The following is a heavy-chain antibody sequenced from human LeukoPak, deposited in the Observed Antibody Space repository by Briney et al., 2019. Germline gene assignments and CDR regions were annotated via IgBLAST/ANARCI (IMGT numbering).Heavy chain of an antibody. V-gene: IGHV3-21*01. J-gene: IGHJ4*02. D-gene: IGHD2-2*01. CDR2: ISSSSSYI. CDR1: GFTFSSYS. Sequence: GGSLRLSCAASGFTFSSYSMNWVRQAPGKGLEWVSSISSSSSYIYYADSVKGRFTISRDNAKDSLYLQMNSLRAEDTAVYYCARDGDIVVVPADLDYWGQGTLVTVSS. CDR3: ARDGDIVVVPADLDY.